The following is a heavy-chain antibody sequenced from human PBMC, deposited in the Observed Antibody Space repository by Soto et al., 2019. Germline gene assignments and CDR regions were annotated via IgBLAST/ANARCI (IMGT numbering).Heavy chain of an antibody. CDR3: AKALYGDYGRYYYYYMDV. Sequence: GGSLRLSCAASGFAFSTSWMSWVRQAPGTGLEWVSAISGSGGSTYYADSVKGRFTISRDNSKNTLYLQMNSLRAEDTAVYYCAKALYGDYGRYYYYYMDVWGKGTTVTVSS. V-gene: IGHV3-23*01. CDR1: GFAFSTSW. CDR2: ISGSGGST. D-gene: IGHD4-17*01. J-gene: IGHJ6*03.